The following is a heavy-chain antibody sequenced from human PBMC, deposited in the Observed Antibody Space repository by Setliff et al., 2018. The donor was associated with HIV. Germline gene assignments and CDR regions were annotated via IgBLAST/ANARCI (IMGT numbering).Heavy chain of an antibody. Sequence: PSETLSLTCIVSGASIRSYYWAWIRQSPGRGLQYLGHLYYSGSTNYNPSLKSRITMSMDTSKNRFSLQLSSVTAADTAVYYCARIPWVATLWGGAFDLWGHGTMVTVSS. CDR3: ARIPWVATLWGGAFDL. CDR2: LYYSGST. J-gene: IGHJ3*01. V-gene: IGHV4-59*01. CDR1: GASIRSYY. D-gene: IGHD5-12*01.